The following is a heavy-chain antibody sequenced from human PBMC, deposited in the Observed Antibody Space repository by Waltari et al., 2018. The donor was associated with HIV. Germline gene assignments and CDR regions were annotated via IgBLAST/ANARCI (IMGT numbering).Heavy chain of an antibody. CDR1: GFTVSANY. CDR2: MYTGGTT. D-gene: IGHD3-3*01. Sequence: EVQLVESGGGLVQPGGSLRLSCAVSGFTVSANYMSWVRQAPGKGLEWVSLMYTGGTTYYADSVKGRVTISRDNSKNTVFLQMNNLRAEDTAVYYCARQRIRFLYDFDYWGQGTLATVSS. V-gene: IGHV3-66*04. CDR3: ARQRIRFLYDFDY. J-gene: IGHJ4*02.